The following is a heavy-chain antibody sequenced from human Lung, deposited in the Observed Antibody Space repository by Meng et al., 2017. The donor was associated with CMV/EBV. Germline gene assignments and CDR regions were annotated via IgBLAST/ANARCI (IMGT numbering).Heavy chain of an antibody. CDR3: ARDPIRVLRFLEWNYYYYGMDV. D-gene: IGHD3-3*01. V-gene: IGHV1-2*02. CDR2: INFNSGTT. J-gene: IGHJ6*02. CDR1: GSSFTDYF. Sequence: ASVKVSXKASGSSFTDYFLHWVRQAPGQGLEWMGWINFNSGTTNYAQAFRGRITMTTDTSTSTAYMELRSLRSDDTAVYYCARDPIRVLRFLEWNYYYYGMDVWGQGTTVTVSS.